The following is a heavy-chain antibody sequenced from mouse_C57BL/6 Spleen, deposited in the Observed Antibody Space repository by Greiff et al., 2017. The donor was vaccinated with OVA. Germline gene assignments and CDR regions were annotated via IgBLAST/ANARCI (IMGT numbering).Heavy chain of an antibody. Sequence: VKLMESGAELVRPGASVTLSCKASGYTFTDYEMHWVKQTPVHGLEWIGAIDPETGGTAYNQKFKGKAILTADKSSSTAYMELRSLTSEDSAVYYCTRTQLKRGFDYWGQGTTLTVSS. CDR1: GYTFTDYE. J-gene: IGHJ2*01. V-gene: IGHV1-15*01. D-gene: IGHD1-3*01. CDR3: TRTQLKRGFDY. CDR2: IDPETGGT.